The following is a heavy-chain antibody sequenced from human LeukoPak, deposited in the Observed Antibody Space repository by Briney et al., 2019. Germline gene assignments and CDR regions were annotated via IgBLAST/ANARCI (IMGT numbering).Heavy chain of an antibody. CDR2: ICYSGST. J-gene: IGHJ4*02. Sequence: SETLSLTCTVSGGSISSSSYYWGWLRQPPGKGLEWIERICYSGSTYYHRSPKSPFTISVDPSKNQFSLKLSSVTAAATAVYYCARHHSTYYDILTGYYPFDYWGQGTLVTVSS. V-gene: IGHV4-39*01. D-gene: IGHD3-9*01. CDR3: ARHHSTYYDILTGYYPFDY. CDR1: GGSISSSSYY.